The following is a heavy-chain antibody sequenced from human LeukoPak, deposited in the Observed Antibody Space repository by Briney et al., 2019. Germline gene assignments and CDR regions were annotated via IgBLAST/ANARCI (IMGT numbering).Heavy chain of an antibody. V-gene: IGHV3-33*03. CDR2: IWYDGSAK. J-gene: IGHJ2*01. CDR1: GFTFSSFG. CDR3: AKVTCASHCSSNDWYFDL. Sequence: PGGSLRLSCAASGFTFSSFGIHWVRQAPGRGLEWVVFIWYDGSAKYFADSVKGRFTVSRDNSKSTLYLQMNSLRAEDTAVYYCAKVTCASHCSSNDWYFDLWGRGTLVTVSS. D-gene: IGHD2-21*01.